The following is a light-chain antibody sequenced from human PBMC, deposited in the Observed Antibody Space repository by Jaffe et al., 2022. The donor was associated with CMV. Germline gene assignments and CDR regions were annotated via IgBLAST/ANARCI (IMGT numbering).Light chain of an antibody. CDR1: QGMSNY. CDR3: QKYNSAPHT. CDR2: AAS. J-gene: IGKJ1*01. Sequence: DIQMTQSPSSLSASVGDRVTITCRASQGMSNYLAWYQQKPGKVPKLLIYAASTLQSGVPSRFSGSGSGTDFTLTISSLQPEDVATYYCQKYNSAPHTFGQGTKVEIK. V-gene: IGKV1-27*01.